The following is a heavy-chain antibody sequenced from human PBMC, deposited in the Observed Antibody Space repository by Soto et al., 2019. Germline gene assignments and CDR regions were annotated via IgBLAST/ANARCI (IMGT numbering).Heavy chain of an antibody. CDR3: VADGAAPYTGFDS. CDR1: EYDFTKFY. CDR2: VNPGADGP. V-gene: IGHV1-46*01. J-gene: IGHJ4*02. D-gene: IGHD3-16*01. Sequence: QVQLVQSGVEVKKPGASLQVSCKASEYDFTKFYIHWVRQAPGQGLEWMGRVNPGADGPDYAPKSHGLVSMTRDTSTSSVYRHLSSLRSEDSAVYYCVADGAAPYTGFDSWGQGTLVTVSS.